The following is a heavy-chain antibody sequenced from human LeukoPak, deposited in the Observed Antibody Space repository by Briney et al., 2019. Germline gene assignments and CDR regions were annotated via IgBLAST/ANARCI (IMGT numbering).Heavy chain of an antibody. V-gene: IGHV3-15*01. CDR1: GFTFSSYW. CDR3: TTGPAAGSPDY. Sequence: GGSLRLSCAASGFTFSSYWMDWVRQAPGKGLEWVGRIKSKTDGGTTDYAAPVKGRFTISRDDSKNTLYLQMNSLKTEDTAVYYCTTGPAAGSPDYWGQGTLVTVSS. J-gene: IGHJ4*02. D-gene: IGHD6-13*01. CDR2: IKSKTDGGTT.